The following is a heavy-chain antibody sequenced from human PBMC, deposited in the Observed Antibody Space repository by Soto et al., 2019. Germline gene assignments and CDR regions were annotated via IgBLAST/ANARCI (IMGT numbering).Heavy chain of an antibody. CDR2: FHNSGNP. CDR1: GGSISSYY. Sequence: PSETLSLTCTVSGGSISSYYWSWIRQPPGKGLEWIGYFHNSGNPKYSSSLKSRVTISGDMSEKQSSLKLTSVTAADTAVYWCARDPVAGYAFCDSWGQGALVTVSS. V-gene: IGHV4-59*01. J-gene: IGHJ4*02. D-gene: IGHD2-15*01. CDR3: ARDPVAGYAFCDS.